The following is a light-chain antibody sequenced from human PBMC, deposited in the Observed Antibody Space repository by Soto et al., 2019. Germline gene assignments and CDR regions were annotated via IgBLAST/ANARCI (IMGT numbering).Light chain of an antibody. CDR1: SSDVGGYNY. V-gene: IGLV2-14*01. CDR3: SSYTSISTGV. CDR2: EVS. Sequence: QSVLTQPASVSGSPGQSITIACTGTSSDVGGYNYVSWYQQHPGKAPKLMIYEVSYRPSGVSTRFSGSKSGNTASLTISGLLAEDEADYYCSSYTSISTGVFGGGTKLTVL. J-gene: IGLJ3*02.